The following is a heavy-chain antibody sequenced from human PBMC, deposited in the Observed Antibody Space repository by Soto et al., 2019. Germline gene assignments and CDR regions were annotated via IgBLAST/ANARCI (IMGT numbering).Heavy chain of an antibody. CDR3: ARDRPRNSDFWSGYYPAGMDV. CDR1: GGSISSYY. J-gene: IGHJ6*02. V-gene: IGHV4-59*01. CDR2: IYYSGST. Sequence: QVQLQESGPGLVKPSETLSLTCTVSGGSISSYYWSWIRQPPGKGLEWIGYIYYSGSTNYNPSLKSRVTISVDTSKNQFSLKLSSVTAADTAVYYCARDRPRNSDFWSGYYPAGMDVWGQGTTVTVSS. D-gene: IGHD3-3*01.